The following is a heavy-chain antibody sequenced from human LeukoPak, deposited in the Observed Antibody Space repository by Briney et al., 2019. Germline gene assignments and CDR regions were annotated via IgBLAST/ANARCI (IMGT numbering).Heavy chain of an antibody. D-gene: IGHD3-10*01. CDR1: GGSISSGSYY. CDR3: ARSSGSGSRNYYYYPLDV. CDR2: IYTSGST. V-gene: IGHV4-61*02. J-gene: IGHJ6*02. Sequence: SETLSLTCTVSGGSISSGSYYWSWIRQPAGKGLEWIGRIYTSGSTNYNPSLKGRVTISVDTSNNQFSLNLTSVTAADTAVYFCARSSGSGSRNYYYYPLDVWGQGTTVTVSS.